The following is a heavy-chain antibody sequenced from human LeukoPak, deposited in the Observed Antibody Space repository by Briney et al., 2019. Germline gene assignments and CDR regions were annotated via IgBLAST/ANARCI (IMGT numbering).Heavy chain of an antibody. D-gene: IGHD1-26*01. CDR3: ATDRAYSGSYLFAFDI. CDR2: FDPEDGET. CDR1: GYTLTELS. V-gene: IGHV1-24*01. Sequence: VSVKVSCKVSGYTLTELSMHWVRQAPGKGLEWMGGFDPEDGETIYAQKFQGRVTMTEDTSTDTAYMELSSLRSEDTAVYYCATDRAYSGSYLFAFDIWGQGTMVTVSS. J-gene: IGHJ3*02.